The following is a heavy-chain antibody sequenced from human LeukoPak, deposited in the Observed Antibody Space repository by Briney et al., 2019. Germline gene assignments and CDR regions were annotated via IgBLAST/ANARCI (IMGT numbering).Heavy chain of an antibody. CDR1: GFALSSHW. CDR3: ARNNGMDV. CDR2: VNRDGSET. J-gene: IGHJ6*02. Sequence: PGGSLRLSCAASGFALSSHWMTWVRQLPGRRPEWVANVNRDGSETYYLDSVKGRFTISKDNAKNSLYLQMNSLRAEDTALYHCARNNGMDVWGQGTTVIVSS. V-gene: IGHV3-7*03.